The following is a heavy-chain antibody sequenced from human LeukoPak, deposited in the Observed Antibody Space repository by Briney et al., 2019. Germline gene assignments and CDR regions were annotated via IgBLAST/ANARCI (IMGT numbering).Heavy chain of an antibody. CDR3: ARVRHIAARPNYYYYMDV. CDR2: INHSGST. Sequence: SETLSLTXAVYGGSFSGYYWSWIRQPPGKGLEWIGEINHSGSTNYNPSLKSRVTISVDTSKNQFSLKLSSVTAAGTAVYYCARVRHIAARPNYYYYMDVWGKGTTVTVSS. CDR1: GGSFSGYY. D-gene: IGHD6-6*01. J-gene: IGHJ6*03. V-gene: IGHV4-34*01.